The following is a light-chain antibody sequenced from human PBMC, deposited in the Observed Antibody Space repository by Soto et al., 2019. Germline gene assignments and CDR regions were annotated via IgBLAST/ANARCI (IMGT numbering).Light chain of an antibody. V-gene: IGLV1-44*01. CDR1: SYNIGSNT. J-gene: IGLJ3*02. CDR3: AACDDSLNGPV. CDR2: SNN. Sequence: QSVLTQPPSASGTPGQRVTISCSGSSYNIGSNTVNWYQQLPGTAPKLLIYSNNQRPSGVPDRFSGSKSGTSASLAISGLQSEDEADYYCAACDDSLNGPVFGGGTKLTVL.